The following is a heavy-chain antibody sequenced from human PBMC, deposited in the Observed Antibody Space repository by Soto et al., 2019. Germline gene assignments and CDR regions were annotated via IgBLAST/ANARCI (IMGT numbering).Heavy chain of an antibody. Sequence: SLRLSCAASGFTFSSYGMHWVRQAPGKGLEWVAVIWYDGSNKDYADSMKGRFTISRDNSKNTLYLQINSLRAEDTAVYYCAREKDSTMGPSFDSWGQGTLVTVSS. CDR1: GFTFSSYG. V-gene: IGHV3-33*08. D-gene: IGHD5-18*01. CDR3: AREKDSTMGPSFDS. J-gene: IGHJ4*02. CDR2: IWYDGSNK.